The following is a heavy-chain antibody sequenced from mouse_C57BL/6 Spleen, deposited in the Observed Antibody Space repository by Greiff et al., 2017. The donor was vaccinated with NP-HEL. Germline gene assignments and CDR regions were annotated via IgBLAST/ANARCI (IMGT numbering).Heavy chain of an antibody. CDR1: GYSITSGYY. D-gene: IGHD2-12*01. J-gene: IGHJ4*01. Sequence: EVKVEESGPGLVKPSQSLSLTCSVTGYSITSGYYWNWIRQFPGNKLEWMGYISYDGSNNYNPSLKNRISITRDTSKNQFFLKLNSVTTEDTATYYCASPSFLSYDDYAMDYWGQGTSVTVSS. CDR2: ISYDGSN. V-gene: IGHV3-6*01. CDR3: ASPSFLSYDDYAMDY.